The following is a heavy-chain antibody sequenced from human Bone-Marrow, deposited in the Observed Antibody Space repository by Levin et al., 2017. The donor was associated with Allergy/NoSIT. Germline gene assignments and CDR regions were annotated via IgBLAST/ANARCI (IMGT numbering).Heavy chain of an antibody. Sequence: PGESLKISCAASGFTFSSYVMNWVRQAPGKGLEWVSSIRGSGGSTYYADSVKGRFTISRDNSKNTLYLQMNSLRAEDTAVYYCAKDPPAAGVFDYWGQGTLVTVSA. CDR3: AKDPPAAGVFDY. J-gene: IGHJ4*02. D-gene: IGHD6-13*01. V-gene: IGHV3-23*01. CDR1: GFTFSSYV. CDR2: IRGSGGST.